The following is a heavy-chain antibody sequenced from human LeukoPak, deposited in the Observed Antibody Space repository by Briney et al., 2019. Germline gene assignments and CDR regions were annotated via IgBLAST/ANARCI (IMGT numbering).Heavy chain of an antibody. CDR3: ARLADCSSTSCYDH. CDR1: GGSISSSIYY. V-gene: IGHV4-39*01. CDR2: IYYSGST. Sequence: PSETLSLTCTVSGGSISSSIYYWGWIRQPPGKGLEWIGSIYYSGSTYYNPSLKSRVIISVDTSKNQFSLKLKSLTATDMAVYYCARLADCSSTSCYDHWGQGTLVTVSS. D-gene: IGHD2-2*01. J-gene: IGHJ4*02.